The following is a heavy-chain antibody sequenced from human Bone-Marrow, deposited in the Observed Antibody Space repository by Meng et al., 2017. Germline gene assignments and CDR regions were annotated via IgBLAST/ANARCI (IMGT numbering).Heavy chain of an antibody. CDR3: ARVSLQATIAAAGVVWFDP. CDR2: IYHSGST. V-gene: IGHV4-4*02. J-gene: IGHJ5*02. CDR1: GGSSSSSNW. Sequence: QVQLQESGPGRVKRAGTLARTGAGAGGSSSSSNWWSWVRQPPGKGLEWIGEIYHSGSTNYNPSLKSRVTISVDKSKNQFSLKLSSVTAADTAVYYCARVSLQATIAAAGVVWFDPWGQGTLVTVSS. D-gene: IGHD6-13*01.